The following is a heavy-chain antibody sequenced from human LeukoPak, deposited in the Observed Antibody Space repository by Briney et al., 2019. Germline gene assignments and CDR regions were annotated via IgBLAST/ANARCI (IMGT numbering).Heavy chain of an antibody. CDR3: ASTVNCSNTTCYVAYYYGMDV. CDR2: IYDSGTT. Sequence: PSETLSLTCTVSGGSIRRYYWSWIRQPPGKGLEWIGYIYDSGTTNYSPSLTSRVTISLDTSKNRFSLKLSSVTAADTAVYYCASTVNCSNTTCYVAYYYGMDVWGQGTTVTVSS. J-gene: IGHJ6*02. V-gene: IGHV4-59*08. CDR1: GGSIRRYY. D-gene: IGHD2-2*01.